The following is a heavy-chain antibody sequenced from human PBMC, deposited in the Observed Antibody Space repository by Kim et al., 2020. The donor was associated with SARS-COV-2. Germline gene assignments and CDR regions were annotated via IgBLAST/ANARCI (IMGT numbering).Heavy chain of an antibody. CDR2: ISSSSSYT. J-gene: IGHJ4*02. V-gene: IGHV3-11*03. Sequence: GGSLRLSCAASGFTFSDYYMSWIRQAPGKGLECVSYISSSSSYTNYADSVKGRFTISRDNAKNSLYLQMNSLRAEDTAVYYCAGGYSYGLYYFDYWGQGTLVTVSS. D-gene: IGHD5-18*01. CDR1: GFTFSDYY. CDR3: AGGYSYGLYYFDY.